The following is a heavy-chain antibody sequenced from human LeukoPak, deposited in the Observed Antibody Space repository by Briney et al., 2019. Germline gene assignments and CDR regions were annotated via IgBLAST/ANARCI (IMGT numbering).Heavy chain of an antibody. CDR2: IRYDGSNK. CDR3: ARDVLGYYYYMDV. V-gene: IGHV3-30*02. D-gene: IGHD2-15*01. Sequence: GGSLRLSCAASGFTFSSYSMNWVRQAPGKGLEWVAFIRYDGSNKYYADSVKGRFTISRDNSKNTLYLQMNSLRAEDTAVYYCARDVLGYYYYMDVWGKGTTVTVSS. CDR1: GFTFSSYS. J-gene: IGHJ6*03.